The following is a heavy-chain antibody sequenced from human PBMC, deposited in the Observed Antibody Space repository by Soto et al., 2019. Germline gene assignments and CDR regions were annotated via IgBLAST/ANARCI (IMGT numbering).Heavy chain of an antibody. J-gene: IGHJ4*02. V-gene: IGHV1-46*01. CDR2: INPSDGRT. CDR3: ASVSGSYCPFDS. CDR1: GYTFTNDY. D-gene: IGHD1-26*01. Sequence: ASVKVSCKASGYTFTNDYIHWVRQAPGQGPEWMGIINPSDGRTTYTQKFQGRVTMIRDTSTSTVYMELSSLTSEDTAVYYCASVSGSYCPFDSWGQGTLVTVSS.